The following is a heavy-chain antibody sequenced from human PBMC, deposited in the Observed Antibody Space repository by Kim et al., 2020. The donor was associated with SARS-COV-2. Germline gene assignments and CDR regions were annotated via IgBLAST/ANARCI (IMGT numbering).Heavy chain of an antibody. D-gene: IGHD2-21*01. Sequence: ASVKVSCKASAHTFTTYILHWVRLAPGQGLEWLGWINVGNGNAKSSQKFQGRIILTRETSATTAYMEVTRLTFEDTAIYYCAREEDTGALHDWCQGTLV. CDR2: INVGNGNA. CDR1: AHTFTTYI. CDR3: AREEDTGALHD. V-gene: IGHV1-3*01. J-gene: IGHJ4*02.